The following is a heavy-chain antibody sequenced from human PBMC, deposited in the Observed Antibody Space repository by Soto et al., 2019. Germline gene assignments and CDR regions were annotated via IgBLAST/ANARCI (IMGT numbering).Heavy chain of an antibody. Sequence: ASVKVSCKASGYTFTGYYLHWVRQAPGQGLEWMGWINPNSGVTNYAQKFQGWVTMTRDTSISTAYMELSRLRSDDTAVYYCARGVSLSSLYGMDFWGKGTTVTVSS. CDR3: ARGVSLSSLYGMDF. V-gene: IGHV1-2*04. CDR2: INPNSGVT. J-gene: IGHJ6*04. CDR1: GYTFTGYY.